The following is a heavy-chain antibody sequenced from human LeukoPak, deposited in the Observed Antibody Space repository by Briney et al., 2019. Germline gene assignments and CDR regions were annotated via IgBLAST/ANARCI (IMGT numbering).Heavy chain of an antibody. Sequence: SETLSLTCTVSGYSISSGYYWGWIRQPPGKGLEWIGSIYHSGSTYYNPSLKSRVTISVDTSKNQFSLKLSSVTAADTAVYYCARDISPLRYFDWLLSPTWDYWGQGTLVTVSS. CDR2: IYHSGST. V-gene: IGHV4-38-2*02. D-gene: IGHD3-9*01. J-gene: IGHJ4*02. CDR3: ARDISPLRYFDWLLSPTWDY. CDR1: GYSISSGYY.